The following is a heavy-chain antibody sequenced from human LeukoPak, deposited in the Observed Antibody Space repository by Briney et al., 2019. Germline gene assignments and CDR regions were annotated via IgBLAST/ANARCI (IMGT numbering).Heavy chain of an antibody. J-gene: IGHJ4*02. CDR1: GFTFSSYA. CDR2: ISYDGSNK. CDR3: AEGSAAGMLYCFDY. D-gene: IGHD6-13*01. V-gene: IGHV3-30-3*02. Sequence: GRSLRLSCAASGFTFSSYAMHWVRQAPGKGLEWVAVISYDGSNKYYADSVKGRFTISRDNSKNTLYLQMNSLRAEDTAVYYCAEGSAAGMLYCFDYWGQGTLVTVSS.